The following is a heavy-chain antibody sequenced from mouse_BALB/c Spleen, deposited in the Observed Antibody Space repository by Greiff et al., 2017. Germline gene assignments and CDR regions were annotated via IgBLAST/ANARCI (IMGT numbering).Heavy chain of an antibody. Sequence: DVKLQESGPGLVKPSQSLSLTCTVTGYSITSDYAWNWIRQFPGNKLEWMGYISYSGSTSYNPSLKSRISITRDTSKNQFFLQLNSVTTEDTATYYCAREDYYYGSSLDYWGQGTTLTVSS. CDR2: ISYSGST. D-gene: IGHD1-1*01. CDR3: AREDYYYGSSLDY. V-gene: IGHV3-2*02. J-gene: IGHJ2*01. CDR1: GYSITSDYA.